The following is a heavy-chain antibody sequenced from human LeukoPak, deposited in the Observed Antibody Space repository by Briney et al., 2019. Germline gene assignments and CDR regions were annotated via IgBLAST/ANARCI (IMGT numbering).Heavy chain of an antibody. CDR1: GLTFSNYA. D-gene: IGHD6-6*01. CDR3: ARDNQHSSSFDY. V-gene: IGHV3-30-3*01. CDR2: ISYDGSDK. Sequence: GGSLRLSCVVSGLTFSNYAFHWVRQAPGKGLECVGFISYDGSDKFYADSVKGRFTISRDNSKNTLYLQIDSLRPEDTAVYYCARDNQHSSSFDYWGQGTLVTVSS. J-gene: IGHJ4*02.